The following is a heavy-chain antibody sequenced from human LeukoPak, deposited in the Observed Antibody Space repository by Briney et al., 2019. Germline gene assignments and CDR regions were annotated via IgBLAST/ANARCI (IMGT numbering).Heavy chain of an antibody. J-gene: IGHJ4*02. V-gene: IGHV4-59*11. CDR3: SRGGENPPPAD. CDR2: GFHTGRT. CDR1: GASISSHF. D-gene: IGHD2/OR15-2a*01. Sequence: PSETLSLTCTVSGASISSHFRTWIRQPPGKGLEWIGYGFHTGRTNYSPSLKSRVTISVDTSKNQFSLKLSSVTAADTAVYYCSRGGENPPPADWGQGILVTVFS.